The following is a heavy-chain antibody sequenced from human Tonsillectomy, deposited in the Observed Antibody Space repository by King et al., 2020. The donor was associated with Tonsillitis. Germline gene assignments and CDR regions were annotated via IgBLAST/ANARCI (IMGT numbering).Heavy chain of an antibody. D-gene: IGHD4-17*01. CDR1: GDSISSGSYS. CDR3: ARAADYGASWIDP. Sequence: VQLQESGPGLVKPSQTLTLTCALSGDSISSGSYSWNWIRQPPGKGLEWIGYIDFSGATYYGPSLERRVTISLDTSKNQFSLKLTSVTAADTAMYYCARAADYGASWIDPWGQGTLVIVSS. J-gene: IGHJ5*02. CDR2: IDFSGAT. V-gene: IGHV4-30-4*07.